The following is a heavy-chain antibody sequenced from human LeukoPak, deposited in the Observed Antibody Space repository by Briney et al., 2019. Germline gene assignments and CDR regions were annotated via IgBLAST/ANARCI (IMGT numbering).Heavy chain of an antibody. V-gene: IGHV3-74*01. CDR2: INSGGGGA. CDR3: ARDVPHNWFDT. J-gene: IGHJ5*02. Sequence: GGSPRLSCAASGITFGNNWMHWVRQGPGKGLVWISRINSGGGGAIYADSVKGRFTVSRDNAKNTLYLQMNSLRAEDTAVYYCARDVPHNWFDTWGQGTLVTVSS. CDR1: GITFGNNW.